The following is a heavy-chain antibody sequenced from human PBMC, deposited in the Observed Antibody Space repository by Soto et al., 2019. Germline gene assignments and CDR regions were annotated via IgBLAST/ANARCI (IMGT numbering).Heavy chain of an antibody. V-gene: IGHV3-33*01. CDR1: GFPFSGYG. CDR3: AREREDGFDI. J-gene: IGHJ3*02. Sequence: GGSLRLSCAASGFPFSGYGMHWVRQAPGKGLDWVAVIWFDGSNEFYGDSVKGRFTVSRDNSRNTLYLQMNSLRAEETAVYYCAREREDGFDIWSQGTMVTVSS. CDR2: IWFDGSNE.